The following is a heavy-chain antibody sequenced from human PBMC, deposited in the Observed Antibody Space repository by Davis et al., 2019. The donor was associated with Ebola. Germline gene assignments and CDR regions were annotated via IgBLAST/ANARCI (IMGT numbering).Heavy chain of an antibody. CDR2: VNPRSGDK. CDR1: GYTFVDYD. D-gene: IGHD5-18*01. V-gene: IGHV1-8*01. J-gene: IGHJ4*02. CDR3: ARVVISDTVIAYYFDN. Sequence: ASVKVSCKASGYTFVDYDINWVRQSTGQGLEWMGWVNPRSGDKGYAQNFQGRITITSDTSTSTVYMELRSLSSEDTAKYYCARVVISDTVIAYYFDNWGQGTLVTVSS.